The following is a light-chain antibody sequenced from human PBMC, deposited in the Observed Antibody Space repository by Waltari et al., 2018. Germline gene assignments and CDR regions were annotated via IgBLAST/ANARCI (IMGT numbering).Light chain of an antibody. CDR2: AKS. CDR3: ISRDSSGNHLGVV. V-gene: IGLV3-19*01. CDR1: SLRSYY. J-gene: IGLJ2*01. Sequence: SSELTQAPAVSVALGQTVSITCQGDSLRSYYSSWYQQKPGQAPVLVIDAKSNRPSGIPDRFSGSSSGNTAALTITGAQAEEEADDDGISRDSSGNHLGVVFGGGTKLTVL.